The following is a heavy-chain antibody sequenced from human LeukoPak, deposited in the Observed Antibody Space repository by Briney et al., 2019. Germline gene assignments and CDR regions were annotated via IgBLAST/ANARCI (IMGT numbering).Heavy chain of an antibody. CDR3: AHMVNAVTTSWGAFGI. D-gene: IGHD4-17*01. CDR1: GFSLTTRGVG. J-gene: IGHJ3*02. CDR2: IYWNDDK. V-gene: IGHV2-5*01. Sequence: KLSRPTLMKPPQTLTLTCTFSGFSLTTRGVGVGWIRQPPGKALEWLALIYWNDDKRYSPSLKSRLTITKATSKNQVVLTMTNMYPVDTATYYCAHMVNAVTTSWGAFGIWGQGTMVTVSS.